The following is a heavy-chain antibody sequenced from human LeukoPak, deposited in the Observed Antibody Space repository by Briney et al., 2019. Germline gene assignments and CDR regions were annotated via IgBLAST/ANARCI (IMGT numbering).Heavy chain of an antibody. V-gene: IGHV3-21*06. D-gene: IGHD4-17*01. Sequence: GGSLRLSCAASGFTFSHYYMTWVRQAPGKGLEWVPSISGSSGYIFYADSVKGRFTISRDNAKNSLYLQMNSLRAEDTAVYYCGRDLPTVTSIDYWGQGTLVTVSS. J-gene: IGHJ4*02. CDR1: GFTFSHYY. CDR2: ISGSSGYI. CDR3: GRDLPTVTSIDY.